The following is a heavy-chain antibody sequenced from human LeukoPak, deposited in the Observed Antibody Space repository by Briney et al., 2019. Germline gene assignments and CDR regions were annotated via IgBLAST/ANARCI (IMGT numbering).Heavy chain of an antibody. CDR2: ISGSGGST. Sequence: GTLRLSCAASGFTFSSYGMSWVRQAPGKGLEWVSAISGSGGSTYYADSVKGRFTISRDNSRNTLYLQMNSLRAEDTAVYYCARSGLSRFGFWGQGTLVTVSS. D-gene: IGHD2/OR15-2a*01. J-gene: IGHJ4*02. CDR1: GFTFSSYG. CDR3: ARSGLSRFGF. V-gene: IGHV3-23*01.